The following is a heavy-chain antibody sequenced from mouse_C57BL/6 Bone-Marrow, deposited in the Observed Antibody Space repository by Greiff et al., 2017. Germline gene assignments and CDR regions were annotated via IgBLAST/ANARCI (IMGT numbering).Heavy chain of an antibody. D-gene: IGHD2-1*01. CDR3: ARDYGIYDFDY. CDR1: GYTFTSYC. CDR2: IYPSDSET. J-gene: IGHJ2*01. V-gene: IGHV1-61*01. Sequence: VQLQQPGAELVRPGSSVKLSCKASGYTFTSYCMDWVKQRPGQGLEWIGNIYPSDSETHYNQKFKDKATLTVDKSSSTAYMQLSSLTSEDSAVYYCARDYGIYDFDYWGQGTTRTVSS.